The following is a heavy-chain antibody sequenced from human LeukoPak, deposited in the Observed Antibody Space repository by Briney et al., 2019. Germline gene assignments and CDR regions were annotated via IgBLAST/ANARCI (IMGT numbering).Heavy chain of an antibody. CDR1: GGTFSSYA. Sequence: ASVKVSCKASGGTFSSYAISWVRQAPGQGLEWVGRIIPILGIANYAQKFQGRVTITADKSTSTAYMELSSLRSEDTAVYYCARSLHLGGFDPWGQGTLVTVSS. CDR3: ARSLHLGGFDP. D-gene: IGHD3-10*01. J-gene: IGHJ5*02. V-gene: IGHV1-69*04. CDR2: IIPILGIA.